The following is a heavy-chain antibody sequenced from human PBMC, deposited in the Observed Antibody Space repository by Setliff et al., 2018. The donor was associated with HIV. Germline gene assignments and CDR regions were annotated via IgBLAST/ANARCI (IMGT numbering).Heavy chain of an antibody. D-gene: IGHD2-15*01. Sequence: SETLSLTCSVSGVSIVSGGFYFSWIRHHPGKGLEWIGTVYYTGKTYYNPSLQSRLTMSADTSKSQLYLKINSVTAADTAVYFCARDLHANYHVVDIWGPGTMVTVSS. CDR1: GVSIVSGGFY. CDR3: ARDLHANYHVVDI. CDR2: VYYTGKT. V-gene: IGHV4-31*03. J-gene: IGHJ3*02.